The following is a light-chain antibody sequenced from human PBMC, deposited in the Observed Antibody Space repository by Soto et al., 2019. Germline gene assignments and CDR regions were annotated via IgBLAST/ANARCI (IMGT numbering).Light chain of an antibody. V-gene: IGLV2-14*01. CDR3: ISDTSRSTLVV. J-gene: IGLJ2*01. Sequence: QSALTQPASVSGSPGPSITISCTGTSSDVGGYNYVSWYQQHPGKAPKLMIYDVSNRPSGVSNRFSGSKSGNTASLTISGLQAEDEAESYCISDTSRSTLVVFGGGTKVTVL. CDR1: SSDVGGYNY. CDR2: DVS.